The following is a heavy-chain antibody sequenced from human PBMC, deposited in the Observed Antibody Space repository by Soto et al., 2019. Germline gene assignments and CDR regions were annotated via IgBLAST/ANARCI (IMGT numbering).Heavy chain of an antibody. J-gene: IGHJ4*02. Sequence: PGGSLRLSCTASGFTFSSFFMNWVRQAPGKGPEWVSGIDTSGGVTKYADSVKGRFTISRDNSKNTLFLQMSSLRVEDTAVYYCARDRLRLGELSLIGYFDYWGQGTLVTVSS. CDR2: IDTSGGVT. CDR3: ARDRLRLGELSLIGYFDY. CDR1: GFTFSSFF. V-gene: IGHV3-23*01. D-gene: IGHD3-16*02.